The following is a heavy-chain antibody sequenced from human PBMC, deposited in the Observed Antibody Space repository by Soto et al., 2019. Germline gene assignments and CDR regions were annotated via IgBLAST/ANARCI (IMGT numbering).Heavy chain of an antibody. D-gene: IGHD2-8*01. Sequence: LSLTCSVSGGSVNSGGYSWSWIRQPPGKGLEWIGFISPSGSPAYNPSLKSRVTISVDRSNNQISLELSSVTAADTAVYYCARGVLAWGPGTLVTVSS. CDR2: ISPSGSP. CDR1: GGSVNSGGYS. J-gene: IGHJ5*02. V-gene: IGHV4-30-2*01. CDR3: ARGVLA.